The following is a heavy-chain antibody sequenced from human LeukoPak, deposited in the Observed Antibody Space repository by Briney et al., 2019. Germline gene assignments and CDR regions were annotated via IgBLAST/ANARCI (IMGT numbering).Heavy chain of an antibody. Sequence: GGSLRLSCAASGFTVSSNYMSWVRQAPGKGLEWVSIIYSGGSTYLADSVKGRFTISRDNSKNTLYLQMNSLRAEDTALYYCARVPVASWIQLDSWGQGTMVTVSS. CDR2: IYSGGST. CDR1: GFTVSSNY. J-gene: IGHJ4*02. V-gene: IGHV3-53*01. CDR3: ARVPVASWIQLDS. D-gene: IGHD6-13*01.